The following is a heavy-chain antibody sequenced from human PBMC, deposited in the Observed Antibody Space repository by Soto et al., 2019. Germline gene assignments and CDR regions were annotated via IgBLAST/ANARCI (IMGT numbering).Heavy chain of an antibody. CDR3: ASSLVPAAIFWAYDAFDI. V-gene: IGHV1-8*01. CDR1: GYTFTSYD. Sequence: VKVSCKASGYTFTSYDINWVRQATGQGLEWMGWMNPNSGNTGYAQKFQGRVTMTRNTSISTAYMELSSLRSEDTAVYYCASSLVPAAIFWAYDAFDIWGQGTMVTVSS. CDR2: MNPNSGNT. D-gene: IGHD2-2*02. J-gene: IGHJ3*02.